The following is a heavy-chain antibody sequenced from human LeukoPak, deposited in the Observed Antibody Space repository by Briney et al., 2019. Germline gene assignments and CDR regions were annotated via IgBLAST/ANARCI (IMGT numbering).Heavy chain of an antibody. CDR1: GGSISSSSYF. D-gene: IGHD5-18*01. CDR2: IYYSGST. Sequence: SETLSLTCTVSGGSISSSSYFWGWIRQPPGKGLEWIGSIYYSGSTYSNPSLKSRVTISVDTSKSQFSLKLTSVTAADTAVYYCARDGYTYGSFDYWGQGTLVTVSS. J-gene: IGHJ4*02. CDR3: ARDGYTYGSFDY. V-gene: IGHV4-39*01.